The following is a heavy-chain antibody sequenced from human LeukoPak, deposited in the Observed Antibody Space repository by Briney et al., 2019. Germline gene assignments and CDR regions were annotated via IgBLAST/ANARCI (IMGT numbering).Heavy chain of an antibody. J-gene: IGHJ6*02. Sequence: GGSLRLSCAASGFTFDDYAMHWVRQAPGKGLEWVSGISWNSGSIGYADSVKGRFTISRDNSKNTLYLQMNSLRAEDTAVYYCAKGLQPYYYYGMDVWGQGTTVTVSS. CDR1: GFTFDDYA. D-gene: IGHD5-18*01. CDR3: AKGLQPYYYYGMDV. CDR2: ISWNSGSI. V-gene: IGHV3-9*01.